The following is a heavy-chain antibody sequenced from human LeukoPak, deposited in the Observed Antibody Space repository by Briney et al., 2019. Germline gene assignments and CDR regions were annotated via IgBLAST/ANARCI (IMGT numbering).Heavy chain of an antibody. CDR2: ISYDGSNK. Sequence: GGSLRLSCAASGFTFSSYVMHWVRQAPGKGLEWVAIISYDGSNKYYADSVKGRFTISRDNSKNTLYLQMNSLRAEDTAVYYCARGIQIGYTTDYWGQGTLVTVSS. J-gene: IGHJ4*02. D-gene: IGHD5-18*01. CDR1: GFTFSSYV. CDR3: ARGIQIGYTTDY. V-gene: IGHV3-30*04.